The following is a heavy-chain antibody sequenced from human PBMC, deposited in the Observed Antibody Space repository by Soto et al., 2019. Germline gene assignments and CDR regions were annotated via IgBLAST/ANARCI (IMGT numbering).Heavy chain of an antibody. J-gene: IGHJ6*02. Sequence: WGSVRLSCAASGFAFSSYGMHWGRQAPGKGLGWVAVIWYDGSNKYYADSVKGRFTMSRDNSKNTLYLQMNSLRAGDTAVYYCARDIEPRITMIVVVPARMDGWGQGTTVTVS. D-gene: IGHD3-22*01. CDR1: GFAFSSYG. CDR3: ARDIEPRITMIVVVPARMDG. V-gene: IGHV3-33*01. CDR2: IWYDGSNK.